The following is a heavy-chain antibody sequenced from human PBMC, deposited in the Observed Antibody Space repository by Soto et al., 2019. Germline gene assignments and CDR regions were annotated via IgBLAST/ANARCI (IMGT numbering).Heavy chain of an antibody. J-gene: IGHJ4*02. CDR3: ARVRGRDGYNYNYFDY. Sequence: ASVKVSCKASGYTFTSYYMHWVRRAPGQGLEWMGIINPSGGSTSYAQKFQGRVTMTRDTSTSTVYMELSSLRSEDTAVYYCARVRGRDGYNYNYFDYWGQGTLVTVSS. CDR1: GYTFTSYY. CDR2: INPSGGST. V-gene: IGHV1-46*01. D-gene: IGHD5-12*01.